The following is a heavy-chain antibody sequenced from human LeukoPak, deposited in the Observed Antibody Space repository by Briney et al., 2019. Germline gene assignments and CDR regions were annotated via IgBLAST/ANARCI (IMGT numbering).Heavy chain of an antibody. CDR1: GFTFSSYE. J-gene: IGHJ4*02. D-gene: IGHD3-9*01. CDR2: ISSSGSSI. CDR3: ARVSPYDILTGYIDY. Sequence: PGGSLRLSCVASGFTFSSYEMNWVRQAPGKGLEWVSYISSSGSSIYYADSVKGRFTISRDNAKNSLYLQMNSLRAEDTAVYYCARVSPYDILTGYIDYWGQGTLVTVSS. V-gene: IGHV3-48*03.